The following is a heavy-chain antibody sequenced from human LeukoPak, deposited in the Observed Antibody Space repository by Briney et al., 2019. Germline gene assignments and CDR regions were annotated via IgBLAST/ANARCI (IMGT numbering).Heavy chain of an antibody. Sequence: PSETLSLTCAVYGETFSGFYWSWIRQPPGKGLEWIGEINYSGSTNYNPSLKSRVTISVDTSKNQFSLNLNSVTAADTAVYYCARISTVTHQFDYWGQGMLLTVSS. J-gene: IGHJ4*02. CDR2: INYSGST. CDR1: GETFSGFY. V-gene: IGHV4-34*01. D-gene: IGHD4-17*01. CDR3: ARISTVTHQFDY.